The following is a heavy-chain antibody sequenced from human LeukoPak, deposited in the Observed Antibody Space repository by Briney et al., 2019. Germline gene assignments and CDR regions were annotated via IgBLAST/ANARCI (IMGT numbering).Heavy chain of an antibody. CDR3: ARVLPEELAYYDFWSGQLHYFDY. Sequence: SETLSLTCTVSGGSISSHYWSWIRQPPGKGLEWIGYIYYSGSTNYNPSLKSRVTISVDTSNNQFSLKLSSVTAADTAVYYCARVLPEELAYYDFWSGQLHYFDYWGQGTLVTVSS. CDR2: IYYSGST. D-gene: IGHD3-3*01. CDR1: GGSISSHY. V-gene: IGHV4-59*11. J-gene: IGHJ4*02.